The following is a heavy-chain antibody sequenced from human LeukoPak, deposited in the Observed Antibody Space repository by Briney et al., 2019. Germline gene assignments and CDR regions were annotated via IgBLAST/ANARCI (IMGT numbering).Heavy chain of an antibody. CDR2: IKQDGSEK. V-gene: IGHV3-7*01. J-gene: IGHJ3*02. CDR3: ARRSIVVAAAYDAFDI. D-gene: IGHD3-22*01. CDR1: EFTFSSSW. Sequence: GGSLRLSCAASEFTFSSSWMSWVRQAPGKGLEWVANIKQDGSEKYYVDSVKGRFTISRDNAKNSLYLQMNSLRAEDTAVYYCARRSIVVAAAYDAFDIWGQGTLVTVSS.